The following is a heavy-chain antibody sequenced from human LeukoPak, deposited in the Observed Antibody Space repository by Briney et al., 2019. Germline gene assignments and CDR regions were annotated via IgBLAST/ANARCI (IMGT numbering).Heavy chain of an antibody. CDR1: GYRFSTFW. D-gene: IGHD1-26*01. Sequence: GESLKISCKGSGYRFSTFWIGWVRQIPGKGLEWMGIIYPGDSDTRYSPSLQGQVTISADKSISTAYLQWSSLKASDTAMYYCARLPPYWLVRTTKGAFDIWGQGTMVTVSS. V-gene: IGHV5-51*01. CDR3: ARLPPYWLVRTTKGAFDI. CDR2: IYPGDSDT. J-gene: IGHJ3*02.